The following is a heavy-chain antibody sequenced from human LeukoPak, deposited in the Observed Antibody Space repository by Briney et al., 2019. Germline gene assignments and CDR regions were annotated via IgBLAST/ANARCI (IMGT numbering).Heavy chain of an antibody. J-gene: IGHJ4*02. CDR1: GGSFSGYY. CDR2: INPSRNT. V-gene: IGHV4-34*01. CDR3: ARRYDFWSGYPPPLDY. Sequence: KPSETLSPTCAVFGGSFSGYYWNWIRQPPGKGLEWIGQINPSRNTNYNPSLKSRVTISVDTSKKQFSLKLSSVTAADTAVYYCARRYDFWSGYPPPLDYWGQGTLVTVSS. D-gene: IGHD3-3*01.